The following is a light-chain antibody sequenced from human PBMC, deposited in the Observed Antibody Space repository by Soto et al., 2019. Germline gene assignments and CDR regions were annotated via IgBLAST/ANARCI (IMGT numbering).Light chain of an antibody. Sequence: QSVLTQPPSASGTPGQRVTISCSGSFSNVGSTSVNWYQQQFPVAAPKLLIYNNDQRPSGVPDRFSGSRSGTSASLAISGLPSEDEADYDCASWDDSLHTLGFGGGTKVTVL. CDR3: ASWDDSLHTLG. J-gene: IGLJ2*01. CDR1: FSNVGSTS. CDR2: NND. V-gene: IGLV1-44*01.